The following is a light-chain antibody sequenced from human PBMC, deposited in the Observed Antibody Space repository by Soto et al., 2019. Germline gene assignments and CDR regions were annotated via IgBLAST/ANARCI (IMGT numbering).Light chain of an antibody. Sequence: QSVLTQPRSVSGSPGQSVTISCTGTSSNVGTYNYVSWYQQHPGKAPKLLIYDVTERPSGVPDRFSGSKSGNTASLIISGLQAEDEADYHCCSYAGNFWVFGGGTKLTVL. CDR3: CSYAGNFWV. V-gene: IGLV2-11*01. J-gene: IGLJ3*02. CDR2: DVT. CDR1: SSNVGTYNY.